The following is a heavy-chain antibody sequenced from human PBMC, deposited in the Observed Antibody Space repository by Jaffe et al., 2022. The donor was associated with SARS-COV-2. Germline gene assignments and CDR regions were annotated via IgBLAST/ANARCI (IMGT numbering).Heavy chain of an antibody. CDR2: ISSSSSYI. J-gene: IGHJ6*02. CDR3: ARDLYDRLGRGTEEVYGMDV. Sequence: EVQLVESGGGLVKPGGSLRLSCAASGFTFSSYSMNWVRQAPGKGLEWVSSISSSSSYIYYADSVKGRFTISRDNAKNSLYLQMNSLRAEDTAVYYCARDLYDRLGRGTEEVYGMDVWGQGTTVTVSS. CDR1: GFTFSSYS. V-gene: IGHV3-21*01. D-gene: IGHD3-22*01.